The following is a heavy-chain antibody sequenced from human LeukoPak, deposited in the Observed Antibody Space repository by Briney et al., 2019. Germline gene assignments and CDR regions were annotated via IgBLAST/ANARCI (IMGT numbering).Heavy chain of an antibody. V-gene: IGHV4-61*02. CDR3: ARVVSSVYYYMDV. CDR1: GVSINSGNCY. Sequence: PSETLSLTCSVSGVSINSGNCYWTWIRQPAGKGLQWIGRIFTGGSTNYNPSLQSRVTISMDASKSQVSLRLRSVTAADTAVYYCARVVSSVYYYMDVWGKGTSVTVSS. J-gene: IGHJ6*03. CDR2: IFTGGST. D-gene: IGHD2/OR15-2a*01.